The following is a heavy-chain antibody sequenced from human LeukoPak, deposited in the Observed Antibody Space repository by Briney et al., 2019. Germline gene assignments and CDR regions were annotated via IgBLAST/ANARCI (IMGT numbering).Heavy chain of an antibody. V-gene: IGHV3-30*02. CDR1: GFTFSSYS. D-gene: IGHD5-12*01. Sequence: GGSLRLSCAASGFTFSSYSMNWVRQAPGKGLEWVAFIRYDGGNKYYVDSVKGRFTISRDNSKNSLYLQMNSLRAEDTAVYYCAKDMGPGGLRPYYFDYWGQGTLVTVSS. CDR2: IRYDGGNK. J-gene: IGHJ4*02. CDR3: AKDMGPGGLRPYYFDY.